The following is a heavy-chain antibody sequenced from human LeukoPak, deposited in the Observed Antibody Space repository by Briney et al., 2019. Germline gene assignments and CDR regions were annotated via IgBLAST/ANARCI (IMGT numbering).Heavy chain of an antibody. CDR1: GGSISSSSYY. J-gene: IGHJ4*02. V-gene: IGHV4-39*01. D-gene: IGHD5-12*01. Sequence: SETLSLTCTVSGGSISSSSYYWGWIRQPPGTGLQWIASIYYSGSTYYNPSLQSRVTISVDTSKNQFSLKLSSVTAADTAVYYCARRLVATLDYWGQGTLVTVSS. CDR3: ARRLVATLDY. CDR2: IYYSGST.